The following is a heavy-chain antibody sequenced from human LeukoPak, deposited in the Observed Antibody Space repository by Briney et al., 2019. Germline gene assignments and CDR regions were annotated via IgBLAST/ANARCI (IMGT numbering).Heavy chain of an antibody. CDR3: ARDLYGSGLMFYYYYMDV. CDR2: INPNSGGT. J-gene: IGHJ6*03. D-gene: IGHD6-19*01. V-gene: IGHV1-2*02. Sequence: ASVKVSCKASGYTFTDYYIHWVRQAPGQGLEWMGWINPNSGGTKYAQNFQGRVTMTRDTSISTAYMELSRLRSDDTAVYYCARDLYGSGLMFYYYYMDVWGKGTTVTISS. CDR1: GYTFTDYY.